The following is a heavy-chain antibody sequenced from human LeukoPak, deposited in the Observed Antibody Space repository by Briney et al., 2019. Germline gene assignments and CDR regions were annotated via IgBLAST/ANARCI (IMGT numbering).Heavy chain of an antibody. CDR1: GGSISSGSYY. J-gene: IGHJ4*02. CDR2: IYYSGST. V-gene: IGHV4-61*01. Sequence: SQTLSLTCTVSGGSISSGSYYWSWIRQPPGKGLEWIGYIYYSGSTNYNPSLKSRVTISVDTSKNQFSLKLSSVIAADTAVYYCARSTRDGYNSYYFDYWGQGTLVTVSS. CDR3: ARSTRDGYNSYYFDY. D-gene: IGHD5-24*01.